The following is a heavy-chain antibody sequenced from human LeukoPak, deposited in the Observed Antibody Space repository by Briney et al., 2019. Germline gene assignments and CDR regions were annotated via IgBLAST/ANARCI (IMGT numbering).Heavy chain of an antibody. CDR2: ISSNGGST. D-gene: IGHD5-24*01. V-gene: IGHV3-64*01. Sequence: GGSLRLSCAAPGFTFSSYAMHWVRQAPGKGLDYVSAISSNGGSTYYANSVKGRFTISRDNSKNTLYLQMGSLRAEDMAVYYCARDVLWMDGDCYNWGYFDYWGQGTLVTVSS. CDR3: ARDVLWMDGDCYNWGYFDY. CDR1: GFTFSSYA. J-gene: IGHJ4*02.